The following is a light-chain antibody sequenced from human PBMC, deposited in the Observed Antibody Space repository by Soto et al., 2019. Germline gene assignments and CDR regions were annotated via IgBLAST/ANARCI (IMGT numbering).Light chain of an antibody. J-gene: IGKJ1*01. CDR1: QSISSW. Sequence: DIQMAQSPSTLSASVGDRVTITCRASQSISSWLAWYRQEPGKAPKRLIYDASSLESGVPSRFSGSGSGTEFTLTISSLQPDDFGTYYCQHYDSYPWTFGQGTKGDIK. CDR2: DAS. CDR3: QHYDSYPWT. V-gene: IGKV1-5*01.